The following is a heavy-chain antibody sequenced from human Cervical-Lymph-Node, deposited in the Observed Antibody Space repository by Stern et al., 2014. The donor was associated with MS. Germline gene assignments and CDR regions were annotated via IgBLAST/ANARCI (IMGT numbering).Heavy chain of an antibody. Sequence: VQLVESGAEVKKPGSSVQVFCKSSGGISWVRQAPGQGLEWMGGVIPFVGTSNYAQKFQGRVIITADTSTNTTYLHLSRLTSADTAVYYCARGSGDNWFGPWGQGTLVTVSS. J-gene: IGHJ5*02. CDR1: GG. CDR3: ARGSGDNWFGP. CDR2: VIPFVGTS. D-gene: IGHD3-10*01. V-gene: IGHV1-69*06.